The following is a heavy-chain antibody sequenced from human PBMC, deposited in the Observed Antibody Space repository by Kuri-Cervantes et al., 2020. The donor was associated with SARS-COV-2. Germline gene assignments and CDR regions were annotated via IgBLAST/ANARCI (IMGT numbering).Heavy chain of an antibody. V-gene: IGHV1-69*13. J-gene: IGHJ6*02. CDR2: VIPIFGTA. CDR3: ARDLWSSYYGSGISGYYYGMDA. D-gene: IGHD3-10*01. Sequence: SVKVSCKASGGTFSSYAISWVRQAPGQGLEWMGGVIPIFGTANYAQKFQGRVTITADESTSTAYMELSSLRSEDTAVYYCARDLWSSYYGSGISGYYYGMDAWGQGTTVTVSS. CDR1: GGTFSSYA.